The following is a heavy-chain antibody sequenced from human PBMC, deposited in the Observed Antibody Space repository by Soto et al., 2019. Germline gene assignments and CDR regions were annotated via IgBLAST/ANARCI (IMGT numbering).Heavy chain of an antibody. Sequence: PSETLSLTCAVSGGSVSSTYWWSWVRQPPGKGLEWIGEINHSGSANCNPSLKSRVIISVDTSKNQFSLKMSSVTAADTAVYYCARMWSGYNSHWGQGLLVTVSS. J-gene: IGHJ4*02. CDR3: ARMWSGYNSH. V-gene: IGHV4-4*02. D-gene: IGHD6-25*01. CDR1: GGSVSSTYW. CDR2: INHSGSA.